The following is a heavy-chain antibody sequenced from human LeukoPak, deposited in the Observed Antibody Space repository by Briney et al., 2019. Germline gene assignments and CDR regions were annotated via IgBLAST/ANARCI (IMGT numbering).Heavy chain of an antibody. D-gene: IGHD6-19*01. CDR1: LGPISSSSYY. CDR2: IYYSGGT. Sequence: PSETLSLTCSVSLGPISSSSYYWGWIRQSPGKGLEWIGNIYYSGGTHYNPSLKSRLTISVDTSKNLFSLKLTSVTAADTAIYYCARQWYSSGWYGDWGQGILVTVSS. V-gene: IGHV4-39*01. CDR3: ARQWYSSGWYGD. J-gene: IGHJ4*02.